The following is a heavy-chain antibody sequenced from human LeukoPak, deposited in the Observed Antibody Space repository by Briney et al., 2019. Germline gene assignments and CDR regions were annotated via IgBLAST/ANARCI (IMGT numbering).Heavy chain of an antibody. J-gene: IGHJ4*02. CDR3: ARLNLIDSSPVHHYDF. V-gene: IGHV4-59*08. CDR2: IHYTGST. Sequence: KSSETLSLTCTVSGGSISGYYWSWIRQSPGKGLEYIAYIHYTGSTDYNPSLKSRVTISVDTSKNQFSLKLSFVTAADTAVYYCARLNLIDSSPVHHYDFWGQGTLVTVSS. D-gene: IGHD6-13*01. CDR1: GGSISGYY.